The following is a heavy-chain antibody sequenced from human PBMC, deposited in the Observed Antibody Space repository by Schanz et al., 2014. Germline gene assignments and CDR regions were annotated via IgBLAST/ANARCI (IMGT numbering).Heavy chain of an antibody. CDR1: GFTFSSYG. V-gene: IGHV3-30*03. CDR3: ARPRFDYGEVDY. Sequence: QVQLLESGGGVVQPGRSLRLSCAASGFTFSSYGMHWVRQAPGKGLEWVAAMSYDGSIKYYGDSVKGRFTISRDNSKNTLYLHMNTLRSEDTAVYYCARPRFDYGEVDYWGQGTLVTVSS. D-gene: IGHD4-17*01. CDR2: MSYDGSIK. J-gene: IGHJ4*02.